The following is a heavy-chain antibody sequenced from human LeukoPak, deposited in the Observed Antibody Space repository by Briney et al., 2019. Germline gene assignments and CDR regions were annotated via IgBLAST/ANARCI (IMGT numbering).Heavy chain of an antibody. CDR2: IKQDGSGK. CDR1: GFTFSSYW. CDR3: ARVGGCCYFDY. D-gene: IGHD2-15*01. Sequence: PGGSLRLSCAASGFTFSSYWMSWVRQAPGKGLEWVANIKQDGSGKYYVDSVKGRFTISRDNAKNSLYLQMSSLRAEDTAVYYCARVGGCCYFDYWGQGAPVTVSS. V-gene: IGHV3-7*01. J-gene: IGHJ4*02.